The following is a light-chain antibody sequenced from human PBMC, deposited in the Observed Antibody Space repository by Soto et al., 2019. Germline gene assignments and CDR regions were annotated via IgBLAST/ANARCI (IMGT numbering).Light chain of an antibody. Sequence: EIVLTQSPGTLSLSPGERATLSCGASQSVSSTYLAWYQQKPGQAPRLLIYDASNRATGIPDRLSGSGSGTDFTLTISRLEPEDFAVYYCQQYGRSPGLFTFGPGTKVDIK. CDR3: QQYGRSPGLFT. V-gene: IGKV3-20*01. CDR2: DAS. CDR1: QSVSSTY. J-gene: IGKJ3*01.